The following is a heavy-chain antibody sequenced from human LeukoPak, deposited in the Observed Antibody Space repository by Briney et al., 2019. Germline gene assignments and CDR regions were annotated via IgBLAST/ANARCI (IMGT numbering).Heavy chain of an antibody. D-gene: IGHD3-10*01. V-gene: IGHV5-51*01. CDR1: GYSFTSYW. J-gene: IGHJ3*02. Sequence: GESLKISCKGSGYSFTSYWIGLVRQMPGKGLEWMGIIYPGGSDTRNSPSFQGQVTISADKSISTAYLQWSSLKASDTAMYYCARHAAATMVREPDAFDIWGQGTMVTVSS. CDR2: IYPGGSDT. CDR3: ARHAAATMVREPDAFDI.